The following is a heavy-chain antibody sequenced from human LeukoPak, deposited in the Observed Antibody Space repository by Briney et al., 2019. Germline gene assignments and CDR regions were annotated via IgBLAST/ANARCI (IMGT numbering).Heavy chain of an antibody. Sequence: PGGSLRLSCAASGFTFSSYAMSGVRQAPGKGLEWVSAISGSGGSTYYADSVKGRFTISRDNSKNTLYLQMNSLRAEDTAVYYCAKGKSGSYSALFDYWGQGTLVTVSS. V-gene: IGHV3-23*01. D-gene: IGHD1-26*01. CDR1: GFTFSSYA. CDR2: ISGSGGST. CDR3: AKGKSGSYSALFDY. J-gene: IGHJ4*02.